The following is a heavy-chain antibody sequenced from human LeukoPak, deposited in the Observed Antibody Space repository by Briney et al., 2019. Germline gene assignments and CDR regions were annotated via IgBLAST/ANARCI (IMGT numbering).Heavy chain of an antibody. Sequence: SETLSLTCTVSGGSISSSSHYWGWLRQPPGKGLEWIGSLYYSGSTYYNPSLKSRFTISVDTPKNQFSLKLNSVTAADTAVYYCATHGYSSSEYWCDPWGRGTLVSVSS. V-gene: IGHV4-39*01. D-gene: IGHD6-6*01. CDR1: GGSISSSSHY. CDR2: LYYSGST. J-gene: IGHJ5*02. CDR3: ATHGYSSSEYWCDP.